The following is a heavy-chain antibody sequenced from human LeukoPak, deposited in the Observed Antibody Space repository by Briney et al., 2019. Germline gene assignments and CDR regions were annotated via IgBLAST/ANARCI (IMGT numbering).Heavy chain of an antibody. CDR2: ISSSSSYI. D-gene: IGHD3-3*01. CDR3: ARADFWSGYSTGPAFDY. V-gene: IGHV3-21*01. Sequence: GGSLRLSCAASGFTFSSYSMNWVRQAPGRGLEWVSSISSSSSYIYYADSVKGRFTISRDNAKNSLYLQMNSLRAEDTAVYYCARADFWSGYSTGPAFDYWGQGTLVTVSS. CDR1: GFTFSSYS. J-gene: IGHJ4*02.